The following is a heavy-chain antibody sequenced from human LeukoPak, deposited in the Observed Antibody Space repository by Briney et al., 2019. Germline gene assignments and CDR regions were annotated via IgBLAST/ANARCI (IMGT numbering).Heavy chain of an antibody. J-gene: IGHJ4*02. V-gene: IGHV4-31*02. Sequence: XSWIRQXXXXXXXXIGYIYYSGSTYYNPSLKSRVTISVDTSKNQFSLKLSSVTAADTAVYYCARVGYSSSWYPTTWPPFDYWGQGTLVTVSS. CDR2: IYYSGST. D-gene: IGHD6-13*01. CDR3: ARVGYSSSWYPTTWPPFDY.